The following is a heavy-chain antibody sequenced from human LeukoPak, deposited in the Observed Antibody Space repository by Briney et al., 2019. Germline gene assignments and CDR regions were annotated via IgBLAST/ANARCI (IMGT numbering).Heavy chain of an antibody. J-gene: IGHJ4*02. V-gene: IGHV3-48*04. CDR3: AKDSGWYGMYAY. D-gene: IGHD6-19*01. CDR1: GFTFSSFS. CDR2: IRTSGTNT. Sequence: GGSLRLSCAASGFTFSSFSMNWVRQAPGKGLEWVSYIRTSGTNTDYTGSVKGRFTISRDNAKNSLYLQMNSLRAEDTAVYYCAKDSGWYGMYAYWGQGTLVAVSS.